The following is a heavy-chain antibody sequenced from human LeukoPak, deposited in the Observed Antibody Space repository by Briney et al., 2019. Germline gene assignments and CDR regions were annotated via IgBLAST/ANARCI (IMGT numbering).Heavy chain of an antibody. CDR2: ISWNSGSI. CDR3: AKVRYDSSGYYPFFDY. CDR1: GFTFDDYA. Sequence: GGSLRLSCAASGFTFDDYAMHWVRQAPGKGLEWVSGISWNSGSIGYADSVKGRFTISRDNAKNSLYLQMNSLRAEDTALYHCAKVRYDSSGYYPFFDYWGQGTLVTVSS. D-gene: IGHD3-22*01. J-gene: IGHJ4*02. V-gene: IGHV3-9*01.